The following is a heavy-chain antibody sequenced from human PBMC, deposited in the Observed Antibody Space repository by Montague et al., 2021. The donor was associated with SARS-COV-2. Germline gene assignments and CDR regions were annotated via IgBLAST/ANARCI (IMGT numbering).Heavy chain of an antibody. V-gene: IGHV2-70*01. CDR2: IDWDDDK. Sequence: PALVKPRKTLTLTCTFSGFSLSTSGMCVSWIRQPPGKALEWLAVIDWDDDKSYSTSLKTRLTISKDTPKNQVVLTMTNMGPVDTATYYCARMPDQVWLDYWGQGILVTVSS. D-gene: IGHD5-18*01. CDR1: GFSLSTSGMC. CDR3: ARMPDQVWLDY. J-gene: IGHJ4*02.